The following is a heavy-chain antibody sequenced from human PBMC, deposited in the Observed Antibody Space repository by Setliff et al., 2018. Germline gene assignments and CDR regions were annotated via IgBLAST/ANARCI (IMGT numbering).Heavy chain of an antibody. CDR1: GGSMIGGHYY. CDR2: IYYSGNT. Sequence: SETLSLTCTVSGGSMIGGHYYWSWIRQLPGKGLEWIAYIYYSGNTYYNPSLKSRVTISVDTSKNQFSLKLSFVTAADTAVYYCARHPSSGSYYGGSIFYFDDWGPGILVTVSS. D-gene: IGHD1-26*01. J-gene: IGHJ4*02. V-gene: IGHV4-30-4*08. CDR3: ARHPSSGSYYGGSIFYFDD.